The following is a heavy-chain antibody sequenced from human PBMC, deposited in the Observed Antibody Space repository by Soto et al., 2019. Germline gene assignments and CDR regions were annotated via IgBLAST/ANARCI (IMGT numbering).Heavy chain of an antibody. CDR1: GFTFSSYG. Sequence: QVQLVESGGGVVQPGRSLRLSCAASGFTFSSYGMHWVRQAPGKGLERVAVIWYDGSNKYYADSVKGRFTISRDNSKNTLYLQMNSLRAEDTAVYYCARERYYYGSGSSPDYWGQGTLVTVSS. CDR3: ARERYYYGSGSSPDY. V-gene: IGHV3-33*01. D-gene: IGHD3-10*01. CDR2: IWYDGSNK. J-gene: IGHJ4*02.